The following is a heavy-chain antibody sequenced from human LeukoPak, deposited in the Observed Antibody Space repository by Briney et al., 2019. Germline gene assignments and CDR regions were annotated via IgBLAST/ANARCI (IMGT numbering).Heavy chain of an antibody. CDR3: ARGAHGGRDY. V-gene: IGHV4-31*03. CDR1: GSSISSGGYY. J-gene: IGHJ4*02. D-gene: IGHD3-16*01. CDR2: IYYSGST. Sequence: SQTLSLTCTVSGSSISSGGYYWSWIRQHPGKGLEWIGYIYYSGSTYYNPSLKSRVTISVDTSKNQFSLKLSSVTAADTAVYYCARGAHGGRDYWGQGTLVTVSS.